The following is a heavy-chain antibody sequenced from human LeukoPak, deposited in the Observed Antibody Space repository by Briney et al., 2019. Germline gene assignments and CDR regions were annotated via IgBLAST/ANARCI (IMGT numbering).Heavy chain of an antibody. V-gene: IGHV6-1*01. Sequence: SQTLSLTCAISGDSVSSYNAAWHWIRQSPSRGLEWLGGTYYRSKWYNEYAVSVKSRLTVNPDTSKNHFSLQLNSVTPEDTAVYYCARTHTALDTSFDYWGQGTLVTVSS. D-gene: IGHD5-18*01. CDR2: TYYRSKWYN. CDR1: GDSVSSYNAA. CDR3: ARTHTALDTSFDY. J-gene: IGHJ4*02.